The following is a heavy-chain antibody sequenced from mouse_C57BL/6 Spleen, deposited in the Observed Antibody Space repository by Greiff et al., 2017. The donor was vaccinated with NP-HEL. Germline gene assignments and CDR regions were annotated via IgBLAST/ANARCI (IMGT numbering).Heavy chain of an antibody. CDR3: ARDRETTTVVENYFDY. V-gene: IGHV5-4*01. D-gene: IGHD1-1*01. Sequence: EVKVVESGGGLVKPGGSLKLSCAASGFTFSSYAMSWVRQTPEKRLEWVATISDGGSYTYYPDNVKGRFTISRDNAKNNLYLQMSHLKSEDTAMYYCARDRETTTVVENYFDYWGQGTTLTVSS. CDR2: ISDGGSYT. CDR1: GFTFSSYA. J-gene: IGHJ2*01.